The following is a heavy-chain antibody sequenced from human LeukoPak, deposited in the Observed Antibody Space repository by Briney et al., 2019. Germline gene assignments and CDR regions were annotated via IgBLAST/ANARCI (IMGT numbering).Heavy chain of an antibody. CDR2: ISYDGSNK. CDR1: GFTFSSYA. V-gene: IGHV3-30*01. CDR3: ARDRKGYGSGSYHLDY. D-gene: IGHD3-10*01. Sequence: GGSLRLSCAASGFTFSSYAMHWVRQAPGEGLEWVAVISYDGSNKYYADSVKGRFTISRDNSKNTLYLQMNSLRAEDTAVYYCARDRKGYGSGSYHLDYWGQGTLVTVSS. J-gene: IGHJ4*02.